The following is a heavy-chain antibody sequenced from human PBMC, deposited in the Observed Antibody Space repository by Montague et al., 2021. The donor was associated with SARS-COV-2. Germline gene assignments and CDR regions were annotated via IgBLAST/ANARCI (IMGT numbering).Heavy chain of an antibody. Sequence: SETLSLTYTVSGGSISSNNWYWIWLPPGTGLEWIWNIYNSGSTNSNYYPTRRVTISVDMSTTQFSLKLSLVTAADTAVYYCARARITIFGVVTWPAYFDYWGQGTLVTVSS. CDR3: ARARITIFGVVTWPAYFDY. J-gene: IGHJ4*02. D-gene: IGHD3-3*01. V-gene: IGHV4-4*08. CDR2: IYNSGST. CDR1: GGSISSNN.